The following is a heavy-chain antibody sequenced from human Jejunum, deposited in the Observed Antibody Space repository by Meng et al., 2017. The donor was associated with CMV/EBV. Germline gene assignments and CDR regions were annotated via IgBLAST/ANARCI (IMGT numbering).Heavy chain of an antibody. V-gene: IGHV4-59*01. CDR2: IYYSGST. Sequence: CPVSGGSISSYYWSWSRQPTGKGLEWIGYIYYSGSTKYNPSLKSRVTISVDTSKNQFSLKLSSVTAADTAVYYCARGPPRLGFEHWGQGTRVTVSS. CDR1: GGSISSYY. CDR3: ARGPPRLGFEH. J-gene: IGHJ4*02.